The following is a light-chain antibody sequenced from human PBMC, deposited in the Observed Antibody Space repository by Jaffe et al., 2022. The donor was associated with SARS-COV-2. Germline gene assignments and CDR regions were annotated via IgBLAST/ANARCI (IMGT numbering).Light chain of an antibody. CDR1: NIGSKN. Sequence: SYELTQPLSVSVALGQTARITCGGNNIGSKNVHWYQQNPGQAPVLVIYRDSTRPSGIPERFSGSNSGNTATLITSRAQAGDEADYYCQVWDSSTAVFGGGTKLTVL. CDR2: RDS. CDR3: QVWDSSTAV. V-gene: IGLV3-9*01. J-gene: IGLJ2*01.